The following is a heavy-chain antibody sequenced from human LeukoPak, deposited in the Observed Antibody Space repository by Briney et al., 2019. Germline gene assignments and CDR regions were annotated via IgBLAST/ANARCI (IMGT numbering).Heavy chain of an antibody. CDR3: AKLIYSSGYLDY. V-gene: IGHV3-30-3*02. CDR2: ISYDGSNK. D-gene: IGHD3-22*01. J-gene: IGHJ4*02. Sequence: PGGSLRLSCAASGFTFSSYAMHWVRQAPGKGLEWVAVISYDGSNKYYADSVKGRFTISRDNSKNTLYLQMNSLRAEDTAVYYCAKLIYSSGYLDYWGQGTLVTVSS. CDR1: GFTFSSYA.